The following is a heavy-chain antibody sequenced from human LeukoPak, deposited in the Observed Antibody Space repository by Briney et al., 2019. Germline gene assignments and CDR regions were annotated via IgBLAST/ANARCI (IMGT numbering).Heavy chain of an antibody. Sequence: GGSLRLSCAASGFTFSSYSMNWVRQAPGKGLEWVSSISSSSSSYIYYADSVKGRFTISRGNAKNSLYLQMNSLRVEDTAVYYCARDAPRSFLREPFDYWGQGTLVTVSS. CDR2: ISSSSSSYI. CDR1: GFTFSSYS. CDR3: ARDAPRSFLREPFDY. J-gene: IGHJ4*02. D-gene: IGHD1-26*01. V-gene: IGHV3-21*01.